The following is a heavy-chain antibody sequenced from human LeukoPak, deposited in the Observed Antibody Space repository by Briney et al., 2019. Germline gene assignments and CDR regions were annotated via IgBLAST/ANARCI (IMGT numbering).Heavy chain of an antibody. CDR2: ISGSGGST. CDR3: AKDPEAYPYYEYIWGSYRYTGPADAFDI. V-gene: IGHV3-23*01. Sequence: PGGSLRLSCAASGFTFSSYAMSWVRQAPGKGLEWVSAISGSGGSTYYADSVKGRFTISRDNSKNTLYLQMNSLRAEDTAVYYCAKDPEAYPYYEYIWGSYRYTGPADAFDIWGQGTMVTVSS. D-gene: IGHD3-16*02. J-gene: IGHJ3*02. CDR1: GFTFSSYA.